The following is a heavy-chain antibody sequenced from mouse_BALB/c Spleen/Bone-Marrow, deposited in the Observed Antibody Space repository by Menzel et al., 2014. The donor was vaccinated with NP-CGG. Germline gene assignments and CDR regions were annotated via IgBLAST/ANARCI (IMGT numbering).Heavy chain of an antibody. CDR1: GYIFTSYW. V-gene: IGHV1S132*01. Sequence: QVQLQQSGAELVWPGASVKLSCKTSGYIFTSYWIHWVKQRSGQGLEWIARIYPGTGSTYYNEKFKGKATLTADKSSSTAYMQLSSLKSEDSAVYFCARFAITTAHFDYWGQGTTLTVSS. J-gene: IGHJ2*01. CDR3: ARFAITTAHFDY. CDR2: IYPGTGST. D-gene: IGHD1-2*01.